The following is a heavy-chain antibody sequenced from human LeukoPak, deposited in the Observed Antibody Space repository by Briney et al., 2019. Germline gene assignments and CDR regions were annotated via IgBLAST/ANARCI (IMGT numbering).Heavy chain of an antibody. J-gene: IGHJ4*02. CDR3: AREDDYYDSSGYHVGFDY. V-gene: IGHV4-39*07. Sequence: SETLSLTCTVSGGSISSSSYYWGWIRQPPGKGLEWIGSIYYSGSTYYNPSLKSRVTISVDTSKNQFSLKLSSVTAADTAVYYCAREDDYYDSSGYHVGFDYWGQGTLVTVSS. CDR1: GGSISSSSYY. CDR2: IYYSGST. D-gene: IGHD3-22*01.